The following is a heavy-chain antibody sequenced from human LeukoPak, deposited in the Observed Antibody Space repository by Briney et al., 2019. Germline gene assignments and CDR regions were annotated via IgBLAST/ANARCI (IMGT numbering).Heavy chain of an antibody. CDR3: ARGAAPFQH. CDR1: GDSISYYY. CDR2: IYYTGSP. J-gene: IGHJ1*01. V-gene: IGHV4-59*01. D-gene: IGHD2-15*01. Sequence: SSETLSLTCTVSGDSISYYYWSWIRQPPGKGLEWIRYIYYTGSPNYNPSLKSRVTISVDTSKNHFSLKLSSVTAADTAVYYCARGAAPFQHWGQGTLVTVSS.